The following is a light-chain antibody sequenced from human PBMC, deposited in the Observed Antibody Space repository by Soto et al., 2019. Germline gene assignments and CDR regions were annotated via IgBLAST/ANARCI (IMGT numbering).Light chain of an antibody. J-gene: IGKJ1*01. CDR3: QKYNSAPRT. Sequence: DIQITQSPSSRSASVGDRXTIICLASQGISNYLAWYQQKPGKVPKLLIYAASTLQSGVPSRFSGSGSGTDFTLTISSLQPEDVATYYCQKYNSAPRTFGQGTKVDIK. V-gene: IGKV1-27*01. CDR2: AAS. CDR1: QGISNY.